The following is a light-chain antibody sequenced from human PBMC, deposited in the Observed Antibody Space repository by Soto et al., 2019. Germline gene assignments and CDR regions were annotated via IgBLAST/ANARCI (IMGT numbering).Light chain of an antibody. J-gene: IGKJ1*01. CDR1: QSVSSSY. CDR3: QQET. Sequence: EIVLTQSPGTLSLSPGERATLSCRASQSVSSSYLAWYQQKPGQAPRLLIYGASSRATGIPDRFSGSGSGTDFTLTISRLEPEDFAVYYCQQETFGQGTKVDIK. V-gene: IGKV3-20*01. CDR2: GAS.